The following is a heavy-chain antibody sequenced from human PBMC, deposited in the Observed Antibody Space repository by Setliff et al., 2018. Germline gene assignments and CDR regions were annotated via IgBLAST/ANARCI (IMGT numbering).Heavy chain of an antibody. CDR1: GGSFSGYY. J-gene: IGHJ5*02. CDR2: IHHSGGT. V-gene: IGHV4-34*01. D-gene: IGHD3-10*01. Sequence: PSETLSLTCAVSGGSFSGYYWSWIRQRPGKGLEWIGEIHHSGGTSYNPSLKSRVTISIDTSKNQFSLNLNSVTASDTAVYYCARASYGWGSHYKIKWFDPWGQGTLVTVS. CDR3: ARASYGWGSHYKIKWFDP.